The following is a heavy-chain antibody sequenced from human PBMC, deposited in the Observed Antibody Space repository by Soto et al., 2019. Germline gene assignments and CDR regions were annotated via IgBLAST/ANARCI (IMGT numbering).Heavy chain of an antibody. Sequence: QVQLVESGGDLVKPGGSLRLSCAASGFTFSDHYMSWIRQAPGKGLEWISYMTPSGSSSSYADSVKGRFTISRDNAKSSLYLQMNSLRGDDTAVYYCARELSGNYFAFELWGQGTMVTVSS. V-gene: IGHV3-11*01. CDR2: MTPSGSSS. D-gene: IGHD1-26*01. J-gene: IGHJ3*01. CDR1: GFTFSDHY. CDR3: ARELSGNYFAFEL.